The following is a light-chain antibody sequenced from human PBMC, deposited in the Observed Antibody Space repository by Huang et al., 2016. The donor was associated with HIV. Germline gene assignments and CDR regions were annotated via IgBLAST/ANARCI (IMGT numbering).Light chain of an antibody. V-gene: IGKV1-5*03. J-gene: IGKJ1*01. Sequence: DIQMTQSPSTLSASVGDRVTITCRASQSISNWLVWYQQKPGKAPKLLIYKESNLESGVPSRFSGSGSGTEFTLTISSLQPDDFATYYCQQYNIYSTFGQGTKVDMK. CDR2: KES. CDR1: QSISNW. CDR3: QQYNIYST.